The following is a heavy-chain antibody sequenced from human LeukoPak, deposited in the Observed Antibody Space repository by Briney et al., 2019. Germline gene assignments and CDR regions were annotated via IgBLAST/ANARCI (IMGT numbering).Heavy chain of an antibody. CDR3: ARGPEPLGAVADTLDY. J-gene: IGHJ4*02. D-gene: IGHD6-19*01. CDR2: IKQDGSEK. CDR1: GFTFSSYW. Sequence: GGSLRLSCAASGFTFSSYWMSWVHQAPGKGLEWVANIKQDGSEKYYVDSVKGRFTISRDNAKNSLYLQMNSLRAEDTAVYYCARGPEPLGAVADTLDYWGQGTLVTVSS. V-gene: IGHV3-7*04.